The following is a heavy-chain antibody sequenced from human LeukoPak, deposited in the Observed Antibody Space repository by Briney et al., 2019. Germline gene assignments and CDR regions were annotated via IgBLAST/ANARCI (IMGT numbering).Heavy chain of an antibody. CDR2: IWYDGSNK. V-gene: IGHV3-33*01. CDR1: GFTFSSYG. J-gene: IGHJ4*02. D-gene: IGHD6-13*01. Sequence: GGSLRLSCAASGFTFSSYGMHWVRQAPGKGLEWVAVIWYDGSNKYYADSVKGRFTISRDNSKSTLYLQMNSLRAEDTAVYYCARGVSSWSGFFDYWGQGTLVTVSS. CDR3: ARGVSSWSGFFDY.